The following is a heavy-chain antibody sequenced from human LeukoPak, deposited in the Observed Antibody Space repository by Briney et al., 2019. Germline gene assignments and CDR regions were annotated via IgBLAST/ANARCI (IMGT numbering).Heavy chain of an antibody. J-gene: IGHJ4*02. Sequence: ASLKVSSTASGYTFTIYGISWVRQAPGQGREWMGWISAYNGNTNYAQKLQGRVTMTTDTSTSTAYVELRSLRSDDTAVYYCARDMGAPAKPGYWGQGTLVTVSS. CDR3: ARDMGAPAKPGY. CDR2: ISAYNGNT. CDR1: GYTFTIYG. V-gene: IGHV1-18*01. D-gene: IGHD1-26*01.